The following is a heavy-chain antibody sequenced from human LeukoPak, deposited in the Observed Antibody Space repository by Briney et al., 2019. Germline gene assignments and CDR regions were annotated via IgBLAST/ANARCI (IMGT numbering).Heavy chain of an antibody. V-gene: IGHV1-2*02. J-gene: IGHJ3*02. D-gene: IGHD3-22*01. CDR1: GYTFTDYY. Sequence: ASVKVSCKASGYTFTDYYLHWVRQAPGQGLEWMGWINPNSGGTNYAQKFQGRVTMTEDTSTDTAYMELSSLRSEDTAVYYCVGDDSSGYFDAFDIWGQGTMVTVSS. CDR2: INPNSGGT. CDR3: VGDDSSGYFDAFDI.